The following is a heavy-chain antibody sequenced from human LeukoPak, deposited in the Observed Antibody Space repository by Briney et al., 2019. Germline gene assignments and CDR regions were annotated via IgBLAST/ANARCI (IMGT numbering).Heavy chain of an antibody. Sequence: GGSLRLSCAASGFTFSSFAMNWVRQAPGKGLEWASGISGSGVTTYHADSVKGRFTISRDNSKNTLYLQMNSLRAEDTAVYYCTKALYCGGDCYSRDDYWGQGTLVTVSS. CDR1: GFTFSSFA. CDR2: ISGSGVTT. D-gene: IGHD2-21*02. J-gene: IGHJ4*02. CDR3: TKALYCGGDCYSRDDY. V-gene: IGHV3-23*01.